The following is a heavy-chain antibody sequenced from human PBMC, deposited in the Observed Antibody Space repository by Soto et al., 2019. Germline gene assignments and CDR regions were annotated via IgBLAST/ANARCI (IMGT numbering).Heavy chain of an antibody. V-gene: IGHV5-10-1*01. J-gene: IGHJ6*02. CDR2: IDPSDSYT. CDR3: ARHSDFWSGYYKGYYYYGMDV. Sequence: GESLKISCKGSGYSFTSYWISWVRQMPGKGLEWMGRIDPSDSYTNYSPSFQGHVTISADKSISTAYLQWSSLKASDTAMYYCARHSDFWSGYYKGYYYYGMDVWGQGTTVTVSS. D-gene: IGHD3-3*01. CDR1: GYSFTSYW.